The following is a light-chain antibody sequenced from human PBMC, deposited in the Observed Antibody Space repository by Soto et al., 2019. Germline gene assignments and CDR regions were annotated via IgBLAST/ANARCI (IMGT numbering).Light chain of an antibody. Sequence: QSALTQPASVSGSPGQSITISCTGTSSDVGGYNFVSWYQQHPGKAPKLMISEVSNRPSGVSNRFSGSKSGNAASLTISGLQAADEADYYCRSYTSSNTLYVFGTGTKVT. J-gene: IGLJ1*01. CDR3: RSYTSSNTLYV. CDR1: SSDVGGYNF. V-gene: IGLV2-14*01. CDR2: EVS.